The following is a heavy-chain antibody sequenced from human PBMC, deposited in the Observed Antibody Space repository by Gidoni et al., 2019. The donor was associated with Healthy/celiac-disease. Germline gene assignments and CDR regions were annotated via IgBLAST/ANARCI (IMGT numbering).Heavy chain of an antibody. CDR1: GFTFSRCA. Sequence: EVQLLESGGGLVQPGGSLSLSCAPSGFTFSRCAISWARQAPGTGLEWVSAISGSGGSTYYADSVKGRFTISRDNSKNTLYLQMNSLRAEDTAVYYCAKDDLTQGRITMIVVATDAFDIWGQGTMVTVSS. J-gene: IGHJ3*02. CDR3: AKDDLTQGRITMIVVATDAFDI. D-gene: IGHD3-22*01. V-gene: IGHV3-23*01. CDR2: ISGSGGST.